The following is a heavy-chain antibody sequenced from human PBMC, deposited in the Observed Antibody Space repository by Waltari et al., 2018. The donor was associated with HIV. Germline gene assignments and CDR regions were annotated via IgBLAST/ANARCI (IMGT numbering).Heavy chain of an antibody. D-gene: IGHD6-25*01. CDR2: INQYGTEE. CDR1: EFTFSDYW. J-gene: IGHJ4*02. Sequence: EVYLVESGGGLVQPGESLTLSCAASEFTFSDYWMTWVRQGTGKGLEWVANINQYGTEEFYVDSVKGRFTIYRDNARNSLYLEMTNLRADDTAVYYCARGAASFDLWGQGTLVTVSS. CDR3: ARGAASFDL. V-gene: IGHV3-7*01.